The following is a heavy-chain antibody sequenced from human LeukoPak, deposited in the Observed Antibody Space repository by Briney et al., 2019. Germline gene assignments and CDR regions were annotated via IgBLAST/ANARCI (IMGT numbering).Heavy chain of an antibody. J-gene: IGHJ4*02. CDR2: IWYDGSNK. V-gene: IGHV3-33*06. CDR1: GFTFSSYG. CDR3: AKKTPYSSSVSEKGNYFDY. D-gene: IGHD6-6*01. Sequence: PGRSLRLSCAASGFTFSSYGMHWVRQAPGKGLEWVAVIWYDGSNKYYADSVKGRFTISRDNSKNTLYLQMNSLRAEDTAVYYCAKKTPYSSSVSEKGNYFDYWGQGTLVTVSS.